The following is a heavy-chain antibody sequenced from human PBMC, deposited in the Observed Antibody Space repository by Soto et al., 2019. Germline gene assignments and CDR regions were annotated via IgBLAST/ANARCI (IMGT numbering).Heavy chain of an antibody. CDR2: IYATGTT. Sequence: PSETLSLTCAVSGASISGFYWSWIRKSAGKGLEWIGRIYATGTTDYNPSLKSRVMMSVDTSKKQFSLKLRSVTAADTAVYYCVRDGTKTLRDWFDPWGQGISVTVSS. V-gene: IGHV4-4*07. D-gene: IGHD1-1*01. J-gene: IGHJ5*02. CDR1: GASISGFY. CDR3: VRDGTKTLRDWFDP.